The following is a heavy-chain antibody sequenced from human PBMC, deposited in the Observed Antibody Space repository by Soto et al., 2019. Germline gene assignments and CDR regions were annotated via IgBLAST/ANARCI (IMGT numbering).Heavy chain of an antibody. CDR1: GGSISSSYYY. Sequence: QLQLQESGPGLVKPSETLSLTCTVSGGSISSSYYYWGWIRQPPGKGLEWIGSIYYSGSTYYNPSCQSRVTLSVDTPKNQFSLKLTAVTAADTAVYYCAGGLTGDINWFDPWGQGILVTVSS. J-gene: IGHJ5*02. D-gene: IGHD7-27*01. CDR2: IYYSGST. V-gene: IGHV4-39*01. CDR3: AGGLTGDINWFDP.